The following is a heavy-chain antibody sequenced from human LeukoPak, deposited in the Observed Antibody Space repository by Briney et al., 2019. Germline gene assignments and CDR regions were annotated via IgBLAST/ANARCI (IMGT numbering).Heavy chain of an antibody. Sequence: PSETLSLTCTVSDDSISSNYWSWIRQPPGKGLEWIGYVYYSGSTTYNPSLKSRVTISVDTSKRQFSLKLSSVTAADTAVYYCARTGSYNPYDWFDPWGQGTLVTVSS. CDR3: ARTGSYNPYDWFDP. CDR1: DDSISSNY. J-gene: IGHJ5*02. CDR2: VYYSGST. V-gene: IGHV4-59*08. D-gene: IGHD1-14*01.